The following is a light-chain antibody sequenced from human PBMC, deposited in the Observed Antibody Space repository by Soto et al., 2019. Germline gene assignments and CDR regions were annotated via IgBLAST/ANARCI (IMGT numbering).Light chain of an antibody. CDR3: TVWTTSPTMI. CDR1: SSDIGAYNF. Sequence: QSALTQPASVSGSPGQSITISCTGTSSDIGAYNFVSWYQQHPGKAPKLMLYDVNIRPSGVSNRCSGSKSGNTASLTVSGPQAEVEAEYYCTVWTTSPTMIFGGGTKLAVL. J-gene: IGLJ2*01. CDR2: DVN. V-gene: IGLV2-14*03.